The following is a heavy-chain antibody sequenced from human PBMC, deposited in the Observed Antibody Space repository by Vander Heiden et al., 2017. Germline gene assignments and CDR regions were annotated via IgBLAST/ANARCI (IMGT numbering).Heavy chain of an antibody. D-gene: IGHD1-20*01. CDR1: GYTFSDYG. Sequence: QRQLVQSGAEVKKPGASVKVTCNASGYTFSDYGVSWVRQAPGQGLEWMGWISAYNDNTNHAQKLQGRVTMTTDTSTSTAYMELRGMRSDDTAVYYCARTGGMGSISGTRHDFFDYWGQGTLVTVSS. V-gene: IGHV1-18*01. CDR2: ISAYNDNT. CDR3: ARTGGMGSISGTRHDFFDY. J-gene: IGHJ4*02.